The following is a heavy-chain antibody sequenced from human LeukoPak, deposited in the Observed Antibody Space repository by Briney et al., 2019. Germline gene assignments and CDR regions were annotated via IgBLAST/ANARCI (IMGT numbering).Heavy chain of an antibody. CDR3: ARVMEGGYDSPGAFDI. CDR2: IYTSGST. D-gene: IGHD5-12*01. J-gene: IGHJ3*02. CDR1: GGSISSGSYY. V-gene: IGHV4-61*02. Sequence: SETLSLTCTVSGGSISSGSYYWSWIRQPAGKGLEWIGRIYTSGSTNYNPSLKSRVTISVDTSKNQFSLKLSSVTAADTAVYYCARVMEGGYDSPGAFDIWGQGTMVTVSS.